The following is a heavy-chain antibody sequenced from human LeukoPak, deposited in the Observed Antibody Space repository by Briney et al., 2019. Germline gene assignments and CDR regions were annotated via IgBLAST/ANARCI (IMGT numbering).Heavy chain of an antibody. Sequence: SESLSLTCAVDGGSFSGYYWSWIRQPPGKGLEWIGEVDHSGSTNYNPSRKSRVTISVDTSKNQFSLKLSSVTAADTAVYYCARGQQRYNGNESLDYWGQGTLVTAPS. CDR2: VDHSGST. CDR3: ARGQQRYNGNESLDY. D-gene: IGHD1-1*01. J-gene: IGHJ4*02. V-gene: IGHV4-34*01. CDR1: GGSFSGYY.